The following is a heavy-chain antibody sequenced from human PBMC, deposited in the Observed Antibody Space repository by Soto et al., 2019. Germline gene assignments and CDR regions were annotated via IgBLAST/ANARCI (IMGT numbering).Heavy chain of an antibody. CDR1: GGSISSSSYY. D-gene: IGHD6-19*01. CDR2: IYYSGST. CDR3: ARTRAVWFDP. V-gene: IGHV4-39*01. Sequence: QLQLQESGPGLVKPSETLSLTCTVSGGSISSSSYYWSWIRQPPGKGLEWIESIYYSGSTYYNPSLKSRVTISVDTSKNQFSLKLSSVTAADTAVYYCARTRAVWFDPWGQGTLVTVSS. J-gene: IGHJ5*02.